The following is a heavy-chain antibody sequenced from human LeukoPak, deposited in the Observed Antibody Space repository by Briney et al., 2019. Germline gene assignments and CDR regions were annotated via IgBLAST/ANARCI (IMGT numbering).Heavy chain of an antibody. CDR3: ANTFIFDF. CDR2: SNGNGVST. CDR1: GFTFSSYA. J-gene: IGHJ4*02. V-gene: IGHV3-23*01. Sequence: PGGSLRLSCAASGFTFSSYAMIWVRQAPGMGLMWVSGSNGNGVSTYCADSVNDRFSIPQDNTENTMYLQMNSLKGDETAVYYCANTFIFDFWGRGTLVTVSS.